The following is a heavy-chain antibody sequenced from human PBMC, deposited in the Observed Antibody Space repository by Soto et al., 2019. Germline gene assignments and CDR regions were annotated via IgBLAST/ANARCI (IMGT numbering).Heavy chain of an antibody. CDR1: GFTFTNAW. CDR2: IKSKAAGGTT. Sequence: GGSLRLSCAASGFTFTNAWMNWVRQAPGKGLEWVGRIKSKAAGGTTDYSAPVKGRFTISRDDSKDTVWLQMNSLKTEDTAVYLCTADLPLHDSSKLMDYWGQGTLVTVSS. CDR3: TADLPLHDSSKLMDY. D-gene: IGHD3-22*01. V-gene: IGHV3-15*07. J-gene: IGHJ4*02.